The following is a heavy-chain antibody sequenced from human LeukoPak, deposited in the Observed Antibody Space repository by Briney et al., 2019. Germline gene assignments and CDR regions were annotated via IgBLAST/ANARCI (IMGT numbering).Heavy chain of an antibody. CDR2: IIPIFGTA. V-gene: IGHV1-69*06. Sequence: SVKVSCKASGGTFSSYAISWVRQAPGQGLEWMGGIIPIFGTANYAQKFQGRVTITADKSTSTAYMELSSLRSEDTAVYYCACQIEVGATHRGFYYYMDVWGKGTTVTVSS. CDR3: ACQIEVGATHRGFYYYMDV. CDR1: GGTFSSYA. J-gene: IGHJ6*03. D-gene: IGHD1-26*01.